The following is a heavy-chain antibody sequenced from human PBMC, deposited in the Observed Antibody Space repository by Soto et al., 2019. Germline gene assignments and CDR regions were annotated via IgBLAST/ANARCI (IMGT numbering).Heavy chain of an antibody. D-gene: IGHD6-13*01. CDR1: GGSISSYY. V-gene: IGHV4-59*01. CDR3: ARGERGYSSSWRGNWFDP. CDR2: IYYSGST. Sequence: SETLSLTCTVSGGSISSYYWSWIRQPPGKGLEWIGYIYYSGSTNYNPSLKSRVTISVDTSKNQFSLKLSSVTAADTAVYYCARGERGYSSSWRGNWFDPWGQGTLVTVSS. J-gene: IGHJ5*02.